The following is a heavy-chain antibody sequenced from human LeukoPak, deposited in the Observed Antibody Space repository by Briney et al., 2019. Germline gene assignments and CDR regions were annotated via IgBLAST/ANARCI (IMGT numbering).Heavy chain of an antibody. CDR3: AKEPYVRAFWSGSSYSYYFDY. J-gene: IGHJ4*02. Sequence: PGGSLRLSCAASGFTFSSYAMSWVRQAPGKGLEWVSAISGSGGSTYYADSVKGRFTIPRDNSKNTLYLQMNSLRAEDTAVYYCAKEPYVRAFWSGSSYSYYFDYWGQGTLVTVSS. D-gene: IGHD3-3*01. CDR1: GFTFSSYA. V-gene: IGHV3-23*01. CDR2: ISGSGGST.